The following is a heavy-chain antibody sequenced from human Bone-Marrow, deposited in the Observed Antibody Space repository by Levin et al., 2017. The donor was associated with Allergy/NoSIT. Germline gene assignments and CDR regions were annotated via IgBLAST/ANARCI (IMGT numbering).Heavy chain of an antibody. J-gene: IGHJ4*02. CDR1: GFTFSDYE. CDR2: IGTSASNT. V-gene: IGHV3-48*03. D-gene: IGHD3-10*01. CDR3: ARDYSGSEDFDY. Sequence: GGSLRLSCEVFGFTFSDYEFNWVRQAPGKGLEWLSFIGTSASNTQYADFVRGRFTISRDNARNSLYLDMNSLRAEDTAVYYCARDYSGSEDFDYWGRGTLVTVSS.